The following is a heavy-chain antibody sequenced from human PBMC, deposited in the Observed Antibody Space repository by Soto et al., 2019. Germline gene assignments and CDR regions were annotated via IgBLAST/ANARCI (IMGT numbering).Heavy chain of an antibody. CDR2: INHSGST. CDR3: ARDSIAAAGTTLSYYYGMDV. D-gene: IGHD6-13*01. Sequence: SETLSLTCAVYGGSFSGYYWSWIRQPPGKGLEWIGEINHSGSTNYNPSLKSRVTISVDTSKNQFSLKLSSVTAADTAVYYCARDSIAAAGTTLSYYYGMDVWGQGTTVTVSS. J-gene: IGHJ6*02. V-gene: IGHV4-34*01. CDR1: GGSFSGYY.